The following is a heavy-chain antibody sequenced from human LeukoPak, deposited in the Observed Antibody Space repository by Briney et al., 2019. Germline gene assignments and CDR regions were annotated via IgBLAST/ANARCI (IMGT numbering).Heavy chain of an antibody. CDR3: ARDQSVGGYSYGYVDY. V-gene: IGHV3-21*01. J-gene: IGHJ4*02. CDR1: GFTFSSYS. Sequence: PGGSLRLSCAASGFTFSSYSMNWVRQAPGKGLEWVSSISSSSSYIYYADSVKGRFTISRDNAKNSLYLQMNSLRAEDTAVYYCARDQSVGGYSYGYVDYWGQGTLVTVSS. D-gene: IGHD5-18*01. CDR2: ISSSSSYI.